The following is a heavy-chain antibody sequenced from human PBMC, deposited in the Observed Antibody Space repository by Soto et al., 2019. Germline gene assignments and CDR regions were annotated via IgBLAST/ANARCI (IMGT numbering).Heavy chain of an antibody. V-gene: IGHV3-23*01. D-gene: IGHD6-19*01. CDR1: GFTFSSYA. CDR3: AKGGRQWLVTSDFNY. J-gene: IGHJ4*02. Sequence: GGSLRLSCAASGFTFSSYAMNWVRQAPGKGLEWVSVISGRGSSTYYTDSVKGRFTISRDNSKNTLYLQMNSLRAEDTAVYYCAKGGRQWLVTSDFNYWGQGALVTVSS. CDR2: ISGRGSST.